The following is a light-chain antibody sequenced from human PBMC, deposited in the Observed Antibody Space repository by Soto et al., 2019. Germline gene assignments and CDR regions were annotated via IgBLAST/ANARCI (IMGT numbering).Light chain of an antibody. CDR3: SPGDENYIGPV. CDR2: NSN. J-gene: IGLJ2*01. CDR1: SSNLGSNP. Sequence: QSVLTQPPSASGTPGQRVTISCSGSSSNLGSNPVNWYLHLPGTAPKLLIYNSNQRPSGVPDRFSGSKSGTSASLANSGVQSGGGGDFFFSPGDENYIGPVFGGGT. V-gene: IGLV1-44*01.